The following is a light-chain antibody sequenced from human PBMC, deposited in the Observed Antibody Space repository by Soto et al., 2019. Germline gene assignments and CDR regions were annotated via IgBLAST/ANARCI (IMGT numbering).Light chain of an antibody. CDR2: GAS. CDR3: QQYGTSSWT. Sequence: EIVLTQSPGTLSLSPGERATLSCRASQSFSSSYLAWYQKKPGQAPGLLISGASTRATGIPDRFSGSGSGTDFTLTISRLEPEDFAVYYCQQYGTSSWTFGQGTKVEIK. CDR1: QSFSSSY. J-gene: IGKJ1*01. V-gene: IGKV3-20*01.